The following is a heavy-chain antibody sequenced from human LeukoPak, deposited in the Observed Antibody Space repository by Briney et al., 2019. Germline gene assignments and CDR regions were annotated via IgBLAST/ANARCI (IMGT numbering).Heavy chain of an antibody. J-gene: IGHJ3*02. Sequence: PGGSLRLYCTASGFTFGDYPINWVLQAPGKGLQWVSLIRTKARGGTPEYAASVKGRFSISRDDSKSIAYPQMNSLKTEDTALYYCTKSNSHDAFDIWGQGTMVTVSS. CDR3: TKSNSHDAFDI. CDR1: GFTFGDYP. D-gene: IGHD4-23*01. V-gene: IGHV3-49*04. CDR2: IRTKARGGTP.